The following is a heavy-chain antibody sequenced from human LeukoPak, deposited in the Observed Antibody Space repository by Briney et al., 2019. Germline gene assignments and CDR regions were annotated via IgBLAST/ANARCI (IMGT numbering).Heavy chain of an antibody. D-gene: IGHD6-19*01. CDR2: INHSGST. Sequence: PSETLSLTCAVYGGSFSGYYWSWIRQPPGKGLEWIGEINHSGSTNYNPSLKSRVTISVDTSKIQFSLKLSSVTAADTAVYYCARDQQWLVSYWGQGTLVTVSS. CDR3: ARDQQWLVSY. CDR1: GGSFSGYY. J-gene: IGHJ4*02. V-gene: IGHV4-34*01.